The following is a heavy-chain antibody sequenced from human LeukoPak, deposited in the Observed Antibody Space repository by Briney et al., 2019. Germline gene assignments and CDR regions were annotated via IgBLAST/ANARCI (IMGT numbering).Heavy chain of an antibody. D-gene: IGHD4-23*01. V-gene: IGHV7-4-1*01. CDR3: AMGDGNSGFFGY. Sequence: ASVKVSCKASGYTFNTYFMHWVRQAPGQGLEWMGWIDTNTGNPTYAQGFTGRFVFSLDPSVSTAYLQIRSLKAGDSAVYYCAMGDGNSGFFGYWGQGTLVTVSS. J-gene: IGHJ4*02. CDR2: IDTNTGNP. CDR1: GYTFNTYF.